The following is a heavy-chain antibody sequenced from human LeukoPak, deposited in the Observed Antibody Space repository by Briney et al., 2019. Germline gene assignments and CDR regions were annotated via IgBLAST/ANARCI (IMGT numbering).Heavy chain of an antibody. Sequence: GASVKVSCKASGYTFTGYYMHWVRQAPGQGLEWMGWINPNSGGTNYAQNFQGRVTMTRDTSISTAYMELSRLRSDDTAVYYCATLGYSYGYVDYWGQGTLVTVSS. CDR3: ATLGYSYGYVDY. CDR2: INPNSGGT. V-gene: IGHV1-2*02. J-gene: IGHJ4*02. CDR1: GYTFTGYY. D-gene: IGHD5-18*01.